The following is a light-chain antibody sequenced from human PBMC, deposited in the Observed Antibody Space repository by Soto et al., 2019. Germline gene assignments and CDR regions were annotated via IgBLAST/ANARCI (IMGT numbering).Light chain of an antibody. V-gene: IGLV4-69*01. CDR2: LNNDGSQ. Sequence: QSVLTQSPSASASLGASVTLTCTLASGHSSYAIACHQQQPEKGPRYLIKLNNDGSQSKGDGIPDRFSGSSSGAERYLTISGLQAEDEADYYCQTCGTGIQEVFGTGTKLTVL. J-gene: IGLJ1*01. CDR1: SGHSSYA. CDR3: QTCGTGIQEV.